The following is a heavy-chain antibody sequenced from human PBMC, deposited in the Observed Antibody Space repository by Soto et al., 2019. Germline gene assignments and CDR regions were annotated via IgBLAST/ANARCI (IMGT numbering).Heavy chain of an antibody. V-gene: IGHV1-18*01. CDR3: VRAARYCSSSMCFASFHWFDP. Sequence: ASVKVSCKASGYTFTSYGFSWVRQAPGQGLEWMGWISAYNGNTNYAQKLQDRIIMTTDASTSTAYMELRSLTSDDTAVYYCVRAARYCSSSMCFASFHWFDPWGQGTPVTVSS. J-gene: IGHJ5*02. D-gene: IGHD2-2*01. CDR1: GYTFTSYG. CDR2: ISAYNGNT.